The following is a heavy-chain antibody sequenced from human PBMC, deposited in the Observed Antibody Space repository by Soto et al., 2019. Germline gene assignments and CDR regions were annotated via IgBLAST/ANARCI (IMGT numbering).Heavy chain of an antibody. J-gene: IGHJ4*02. V-gene: IGHV3-30-3*01. CDR3: ARDPTIVGATTYLDY. CDR1: GFTFSSYA. D-gene: IGHD1-26*01. Sequence: QVQLVESGGGVVQPGRSLRLSCAASGFTFSSYAMHWVRQAPGKGLEWVAVISYDGSNKYYADSVKGRFTISRDNSKNTLYLQMNSLRAEDTAVYYCARDPTIVGATTYLDYWGQGTLVTVSS. CDR2: ISYDGSNK.